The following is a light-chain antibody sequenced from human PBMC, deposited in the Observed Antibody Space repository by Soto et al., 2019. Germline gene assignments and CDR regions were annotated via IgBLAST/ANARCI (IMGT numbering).Light chain of an antibody. CDR1: ESLFGF. J-gene: IGKJ2*01. CDR3: QSYNDWPFA. Sequence: DIVLTQSPATLSMAPGDTVTLSCRASESLFGFLAWYQQKPAQAPRLPMYGVSTRATGIPARFSGGGSATDFTLTISSLQSVDSAFYFCQSYNDWPFASGLGTRLE. CDR2: GVS. V-gene: IGKV3-15*01.